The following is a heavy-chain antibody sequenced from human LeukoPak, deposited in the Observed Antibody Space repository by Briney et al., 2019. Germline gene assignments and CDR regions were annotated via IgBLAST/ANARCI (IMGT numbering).Heavy chain of an antibody. J-gene: IGHJ4*02. D-gene: IGHD6-19*01. CDR2: IYYSGST. CDR3: AKIAVAADYFDY. V-gene: IGHV4-59*12. CDR1: GGSISSYY. Sequence: PSETLSLTCTVSGGSISSYYWSWIRQPPGKGLEWIGYIYYSGSTNYNPSLKSRVTISVDTSKNQFSLKLSSVTAADTAVYYCAKIAVAADYFDYWGQGTLVTVSS.